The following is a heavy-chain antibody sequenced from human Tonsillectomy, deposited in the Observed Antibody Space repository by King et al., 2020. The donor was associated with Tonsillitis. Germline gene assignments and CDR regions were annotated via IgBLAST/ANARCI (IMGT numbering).Heavy chain of an antibody. D-gene: IGHD3-10*01. CDR3: ARGNGSGRYY. CDR2: IYYSGST. J-gene: IGHJ4*02. CDR1: GCSISSSGYY. Sequence: QLQESGPGLVKPSQTLSLRCTVSGCSISSSGYYCSWIRQHPGKGLEWIGYIYYSGSTHYNPSLKSRVTISVDTSKNQFSLKLSSVTAADTAVYYCARGNGSGRYYWGQGTLVTVSS. V-gene: IGHV4-31*03.